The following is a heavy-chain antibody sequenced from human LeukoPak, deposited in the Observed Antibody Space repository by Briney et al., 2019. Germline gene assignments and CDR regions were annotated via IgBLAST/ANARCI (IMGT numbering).Heavy chain of an antibody. CDR1: GSTFDDYG. CDR3: ARDSRRGYGSGSYN. Sequence: GGSLRLSCAASGSTFDDYGMSWVRQAPGKGLEWVSGINWNGGSTDYADSVKGRYTISRDNAKNSLYLQMNSLRAEDTALYHCARDSRRGYGSGSYNWGQGTLVTVSS. D-gene: IGHD3-10*01. J-gene: IGHJ4*02. V-gene: IGHV3-20*01. CDR2: INWNGGST.